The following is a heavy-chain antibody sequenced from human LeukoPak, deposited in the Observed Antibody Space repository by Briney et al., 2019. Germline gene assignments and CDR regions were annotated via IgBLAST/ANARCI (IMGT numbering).Heavy chain of an antibody. CDR3: VRDHVSPGLSNWFDP. CDR1: GGSISSGSYY. J-gene: IGHJ5*02. CDR2: IYTSGST. D-gene: IGHD3-16*01. V-gene: IGHV4-61*02. Sequence: SETLSLTCTVSGGSISSGSYYWSWIRQPAGKGLEWIGRIYTSGSTNYNPSLKSRVTISVDTSKNQFSLKVTSVTASDTAMYYCVRDHVSPGLSNWFDPWGQGTQVTVSS.